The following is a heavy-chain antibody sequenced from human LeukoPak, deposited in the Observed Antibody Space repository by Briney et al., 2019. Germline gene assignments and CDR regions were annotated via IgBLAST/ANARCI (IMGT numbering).Heavy chain of an antibody. Sequence: ASVKVSCKASGGTFSSYAISWVRQAPGQGLEWMGWISAYNGNTNYAQKLQGRVTMTTDTSTSTAYMELRSLRSDDTAVYYCARVPYYYDSSGYYSGYWTRGDEYFQHWGQGTLVTVSS. D-gene: IGHD3-22*01. CDR2: ISAYNGNT. CDR3: ARVPYYYDSSGYYSGYWTRGDEYFQH. CDR1: GGTFSSYA. V-gene: IGHV1-18*01. J-gene: IGHJ1*01.